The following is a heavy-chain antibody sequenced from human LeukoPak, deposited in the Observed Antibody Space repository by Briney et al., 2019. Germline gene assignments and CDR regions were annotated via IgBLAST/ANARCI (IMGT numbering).Heavy chain of an antibody. V-gene: IGHV3-23*01. CDR3: ARSSYCGGDCYTPYYFDY. Sequence: GGSLRLSCEASGFSFGGFALSWVRQAPGKGPEWVAIISGSGGSKFYADSVRGRFIISRGNANNTLYLEMNSLRAEDTAVYYCARSSYCGGDCYTPYYFDYWGQGTLVTVSS. CDR2: ISGSGGSK. CDR1: GFSFGGFA. D-gene: IGHD2-21*02. J-gene: IGHJ4*02.